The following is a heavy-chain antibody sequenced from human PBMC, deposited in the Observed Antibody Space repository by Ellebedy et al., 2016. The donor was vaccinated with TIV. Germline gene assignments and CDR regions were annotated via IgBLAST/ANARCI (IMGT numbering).Heavy chain of an antibody. V-gene: IGHV4-4*07. J-gene: IGHJ2*01. D-gene: IGHD1-14*01. Sequence: SETLSLTXTVSGGSFSRYYWSWIRQSAGKGLEWTGRIFLSGSTSYNPSLKNRVTMSVDASTTQLSLNLSSVTAADTAVYFCARLKQSRDRSHWYFDLWGRGTLVTVSS. CDR1: GGSFSRYY. CDR2: IFLSGST. CDR3: ARLKQSRDRSHWYFDL.